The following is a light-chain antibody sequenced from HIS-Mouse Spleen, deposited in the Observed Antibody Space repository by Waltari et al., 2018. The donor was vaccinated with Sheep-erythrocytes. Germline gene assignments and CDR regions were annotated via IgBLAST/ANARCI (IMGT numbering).Light chain of an antibody. V-gene: IGLV4-69*01. CDR1: SGHSSYA. CDR2: LNSDGSH. J-gene: IGLJ2*01. Sequence: QLVLTQSPSASASLGASVKLTCPLSSGHSSYAIALHQQQPEKGPRYLMKLNSDGSHSKGDGIPDRFSGSSSGAERYLTISSLQSEDEADYYCQTWGTGIQVFGGGTKLTVL. CDR3: QTWGTGIQV.